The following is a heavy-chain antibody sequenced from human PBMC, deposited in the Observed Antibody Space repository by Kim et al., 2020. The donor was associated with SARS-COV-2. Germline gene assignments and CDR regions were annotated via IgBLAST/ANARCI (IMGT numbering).Heavy chain of an antibody. CDR2: IRWEGNSYAT. V-gene: IGHV3-73*01. CDR1: GVSFSGST. Sequence: GESLKISCAASGVSFSGSTIHWVHQASGKGLEWVGRIRWEGNSYATEYAASVTGRFTISRDDSKNTAYLQMNSLKTEDTAIYYCARGPPYRDSYWDAFDIWGQGTMVTVSS. J-gene: IGHJ3*02. CDR3: ARGPPYRDSYWDAFDI. D-gene: IGHD1-26*01.